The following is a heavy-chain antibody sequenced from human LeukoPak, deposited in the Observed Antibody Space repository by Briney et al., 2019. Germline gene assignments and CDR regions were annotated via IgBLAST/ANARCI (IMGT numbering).Heavy chain of an antibody. J-gene: IGHJ4*02. CDR3: ARDAYYYDSSGYYGSSGFDY. D-gene: IGHD3-22*01. V-gene: IGHV3-23*01. Sequence: PRGSLRLSCAASGFTFSSYGMSWVRQAPGKGLEWVSAISGSGGSTYYADSVKGRFTISRDNSKNSLYLQMNSLRAEDTAVYYCARDAYYYDSSGYYGSSGFDYWGQGTLVTVSS. CDR1: GFTFSSYG. CDR2: ISGSGGST.